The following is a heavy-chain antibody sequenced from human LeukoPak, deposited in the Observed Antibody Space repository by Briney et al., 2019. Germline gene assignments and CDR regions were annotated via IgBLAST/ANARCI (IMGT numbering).Heavy chain of an antibody. Sequence: GESLKISCVGSGYNFLHYWIAWVRQRPGKGLEWMGIIYPGDSDTRYSPSFQGQVTISADKSISTAYLQWSSLKASDTAMYYCARPMSPYDSQDYWGQGTLVTVSS. CDR2: IYPGDSDT. J-gene: IGHJ4*02. CDR1: GYNFLHYW. CDR3: ARPMSPYDSQDY. D-gene: IGHD3-22*01. V-gene: IGHV5-51*01.